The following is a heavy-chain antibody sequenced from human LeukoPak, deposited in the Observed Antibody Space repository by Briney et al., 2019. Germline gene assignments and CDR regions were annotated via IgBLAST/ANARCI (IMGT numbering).Heavy chain of an antibody. D-gene: IGHD6-19*01. Sequence: VASVTVSCKASGYTFTGYYMHWVRQAPGQGLEWMGWINPNSGGTNYAQKFQGRVTMTRDTSISTAYMELSRLRSDDTAVYYCARLIAVAGQFDYWGQGTLVTVSS. CDR2: INPNSGGT. CDR3: ARLIAVAGQFDY. V-gene: IGHV1-2*02. CDR1: GYTFTGYY. J-gene: IGHJ4*02.